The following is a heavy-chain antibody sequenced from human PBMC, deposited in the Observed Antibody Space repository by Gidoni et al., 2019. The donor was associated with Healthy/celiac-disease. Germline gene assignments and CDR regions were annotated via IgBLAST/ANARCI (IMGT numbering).Heavy chain of an antibody. CDR1: GFTFSSYG. CDR3: ARDLRSGTFDY. J-gene: IGHJ4*02. D-gene: IGHD1-1*01. Sequence: GGVVQPGRSLRLSCAASGFTFSSYGMHWVRQAPGKGLEWVAVIWYDGSNKYYADSVKGRFTISRDNSKNTLYLQMNSLRAEDTAVYYCARDLRSGTFDYWGQGTLVTVSS. CDR2: IWYDGSNK. V-gene: IGHV3-33*01.